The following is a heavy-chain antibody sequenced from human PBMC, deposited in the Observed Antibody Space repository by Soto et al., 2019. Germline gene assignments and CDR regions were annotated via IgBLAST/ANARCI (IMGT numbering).Heavy chain of an antibody. CDR1: GYSFTSYW. CDR3: ARQYYYDSSGYHDDAFDI. D-gene: IGHD3-22*01. CDR2: IAPSDSYT. V-gene: IGHV5-10-1*01. J-gene: IGHJ3*02. Sequence: GESLKISCKGSGYSFTSYWISWVRQMPGKRLERMGRIAPSDSYTNYSPSFQGHVTISADKSISTAYLQWSSLKASDTAMYYCARQYYYDSSGYHDDAFDIWGQGTMVTVSS.